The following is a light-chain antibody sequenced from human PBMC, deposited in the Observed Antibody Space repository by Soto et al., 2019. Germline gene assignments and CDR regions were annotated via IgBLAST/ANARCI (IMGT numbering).Light chain of an antibody. CDR1: QSLITRY. V-gene: IGKV3-20*01. CDR3: QQYGTSPN. Sequence: EIVLTQSPGTLSLFPGERATLSCRASQSLITRYLAWYQQKPGQAPRLLIYGASSRATGIPYRFSGSGSGTDFTLTISRLEPEDFAVYSCQQYGTSPNFAQGTRLEIK. J-gene: IGKJ5*01. CDR2: GAS.